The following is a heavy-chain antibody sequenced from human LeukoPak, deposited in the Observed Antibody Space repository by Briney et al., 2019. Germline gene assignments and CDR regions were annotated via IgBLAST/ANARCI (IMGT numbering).Heavy chain of an antibody. CDR2: IKEDGSEK. Sequence: PGGSLRLSCAASGFTFSSYWMTWVRQAPGKGLEWAANIKEDGSEKHYVDSVKGRFTISRDNAKNSLYLQMNSLRAEDTAVYYCAGDPDIHWGQGTLVTVSS. D-gene: IGHD2-21*02. CDR3: AGDPDIH. J-gene: IGHJ4*02. V-gene: IGHV3-7*05. CDR1: GFTFSSYW.